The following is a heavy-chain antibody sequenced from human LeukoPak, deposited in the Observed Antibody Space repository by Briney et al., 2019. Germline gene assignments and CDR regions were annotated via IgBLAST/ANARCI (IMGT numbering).Heavy chain of an antibody. CDR1: GFTFSDYY. CDR2: ISSSGSTI. CDR3: ATSLGDYVYYFDY. V-gene: IGHV3-11*04. Sequence: GGSLRLSCAASGFTFSDYYMSWIRQAPGKGLEWVSYISSSGSTIYYADSVKGRFTISRDNAKNSLYLQMNSLRAEDTAVYYCATSLGDYVYYFDYWGQGTLVTVSS. J-gene: IGHJ4*02. D-gene: IGHD3-10*02.